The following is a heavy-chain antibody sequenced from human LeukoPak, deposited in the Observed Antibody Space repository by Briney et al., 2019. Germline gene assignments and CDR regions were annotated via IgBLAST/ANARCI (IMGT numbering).Heavy chain of an antibody. CDR3: ARAGFMITFGGVIVSSGFDP. CDR1: GFTFSSYG. V-gene: IGHV3-30*02. CDR2: ILYDGSNK. J-gene: IGHJ5*02. D-gene: IGHD3-16*02. Sequence: HPGGSLRLSCAASGFTFSSYGMHWVRQAPGKGLEWVAFILYDGSNKYYADSVKGRFTISRDNSENTLYLQMNSLRAEDTAVYYCARAGFMITFGGVIVSSGFDPWGQGTLVTVSS.